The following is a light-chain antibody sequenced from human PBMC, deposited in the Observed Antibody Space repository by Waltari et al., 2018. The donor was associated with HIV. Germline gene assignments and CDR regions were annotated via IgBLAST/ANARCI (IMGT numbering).Light chain of an antibody. J-gene: IGKJ2*01. CDR3: QQYGHSPPYT. Sequence: EIVLTQSPGTLSLSPGERVTLSCSPSPSISSNYLAWHQQKPGQAPRLLIFGASTRATGVPDRFSGSGSGTDFTLTISGLEPEDFAVYYCQQYGHSPPYTFGQGTKLEIK. V-gene: IGKV3-20*01. CDR2: GAS. CDR1: PSISSNY.